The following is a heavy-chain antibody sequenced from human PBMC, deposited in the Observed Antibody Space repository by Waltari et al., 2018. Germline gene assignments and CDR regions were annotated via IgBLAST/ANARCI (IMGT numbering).Heavy chain of an antibody. D-gene: IGHD1-26*01. CDR3: ARGLKTKKSGTYLNPFDI. Sequence: QVQLVQSGAEVKKPGASVKVSCKTSGYTFTGPVIHWVRQAPGKGLQWLGWIDPKNGGTNYAQTFQGRVAMTRDTSSSTVYMDLTNLRQDDTAVYYCARGLKTKKSGTYLNPFDIWGQGTMVTVSS. J-gene: IGHJ3*02. V-gene: IGHV1-2*02. CDR1: GYTFTGPV. CDR2: IDPKNGGT.